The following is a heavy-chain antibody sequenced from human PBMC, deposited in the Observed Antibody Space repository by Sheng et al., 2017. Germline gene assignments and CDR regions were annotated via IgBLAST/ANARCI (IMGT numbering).Heavy chain of an antibody. D-gene: IGHD6-19*01. V-gene: IGHV1-69*05. CDR3: ARDRYSSGWTAFEY. Sequence: HVQLVQSGAEVKKPGSSVKVSCKTSGGTFSSYAISWVRQAPGQGLEWMGGIIPMFGAANYVQKFQGRVTITTDESTSTAYMELSSLRSEDTAVYYCARDRYSSGWTAFEYWGQGTLVTVSS. CDR1: GGTFSSYA. J-gene: IGHJ4*02. CDR2: IIPMFGAA.